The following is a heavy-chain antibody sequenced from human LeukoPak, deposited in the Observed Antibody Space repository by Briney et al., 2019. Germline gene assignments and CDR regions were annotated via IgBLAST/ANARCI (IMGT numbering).Heavy chain of an antibody. CDR1: GGSISSSSYY. CDR2: IYYSGST. Sequence: SETLSLTCTVSGGSISSSSYYWGWIRQPPGKGLEWIGSIYYSGSTYYNPSLKSRVTISVDTSKNQFSLKLSSVTAADAAVYYCARDPAAATEGNYWGQGTLVTVPS. D-gene: IGHD6-13*01. CDR3: ARDPAAATEGNY. J-gene: IGHJ4*02. V-gene: IGHV4-39*02.